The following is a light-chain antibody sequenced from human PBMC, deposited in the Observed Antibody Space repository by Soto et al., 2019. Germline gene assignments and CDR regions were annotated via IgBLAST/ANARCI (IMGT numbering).Light chain of an antibody. CDR2: DAS. J-gene: IGKJ1*01. CDR3: QQYNSYSPET. CDR1: QTISSW. V-gene: IGKV1-5*01. Sequence: DIQMTQSPSTLSRSVGDRVTITCRDSQTISSWLAWYQQKPGKAPKLLIYDASSLESGVPSRFSGSGSGTEFTLTITSLQPDDFATYYCQQYNSYSPETFGQGTKVDIK.